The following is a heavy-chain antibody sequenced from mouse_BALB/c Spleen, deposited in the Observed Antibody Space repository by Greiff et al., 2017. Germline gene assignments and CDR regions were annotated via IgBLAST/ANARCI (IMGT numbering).Heavy chain of an antibody. J-gene: IGHJ2*01. CDR1: GFTFSSYG. CDR2: INSNGGST. V-gene: IGHV5-6-3*01. CDR3: ARERYRPFDY. Sequence: EVMLVESGGGLVQPGGSLKLSCAASGFTFSSYGMSWVRQSPDKRLELVATINSNGGSTYYPDSVKGRFTISRDNAKNTLYLQMSSLKSEDTAMYYCARERYRPFDYWGQGTTLTVSS. D-gene: IGHD2-14*01.